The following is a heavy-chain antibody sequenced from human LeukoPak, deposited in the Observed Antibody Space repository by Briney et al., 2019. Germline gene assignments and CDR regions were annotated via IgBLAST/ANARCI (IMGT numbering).Heavy chain of an antibody. D-gene: IGHD3-10*01. CDR2: IIPIFGTA. V-gene: IGHV1-69*13. Sequence: SVKVSCKASGGTFSSYAISWVRQAPGQGLEWMGGIIPIFGTANYAQKFQGRVTITADESTSTAYMELSRLRSEDTAVYYCARGARGRPKSIDYWGQGTLVTVSS. CDR3: ARGARGRPKSIDY. J-gene: IGHJ4*02. CDR1: GGTFSSYA.